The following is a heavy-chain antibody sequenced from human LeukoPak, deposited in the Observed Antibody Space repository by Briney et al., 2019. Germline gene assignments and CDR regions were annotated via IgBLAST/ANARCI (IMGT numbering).Heavy chain of an antibody. Sequence: GGSLRLSCAASGFTFSSYAMSWVRQAPGKRLEWVSAISGSGGSTYYADSVKGRFTISRDNSKNTLYLQMNSLRAEDTAVYYCANPTGYSYGWFDYWGQGTLVTVSS. D-gene: IGHD5-18*01. CDR3: ANPTGYSYGWFDY. CDR2: ISGSGGST. V-gene: IGHV3-23*01. CDR1: GFTFSSYA. J-gene: IGHJ4*02.